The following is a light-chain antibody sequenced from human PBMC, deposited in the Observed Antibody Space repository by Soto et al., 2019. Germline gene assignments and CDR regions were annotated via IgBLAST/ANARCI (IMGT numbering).Light chain of an antibody. CDR1: QNIRSH. CDR2: DAS. V-gene: IGKV1-5*01. CDR3: QKCNTHLN. Sequence: DIHITQSPSTLSASVGDRVASTCRASQNIRSHWAWYQQKPYEAPKLLIYDASSLESGVTLRFCGSGSGTDFTFIPSRLQPDAFATYYCQKCNTHLNLGGGTKG. J-gene: IGKJ4*01.